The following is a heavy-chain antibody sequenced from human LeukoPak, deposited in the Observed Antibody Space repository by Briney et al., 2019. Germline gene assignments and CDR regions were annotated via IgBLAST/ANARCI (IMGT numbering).Heavy chain of an antibody. Sequence: ASVKVSCKASGYSFTGYYMHWVRQVPGQGLEWMGWINPYSGGTNYAQKFQGRVTMTRDTSISTAYMELRSLRSDDTAVYYCARGSPELGQFDYWGQGTLVTVSS. D-gene: IGHD7-27*01. V-gene: IGHV1-2*02. J-gene: IGHJ4*02. CDR3: ARGSPELGQFDY. CDR1: GYSFTGYY. CDR2: INPYSGGT.